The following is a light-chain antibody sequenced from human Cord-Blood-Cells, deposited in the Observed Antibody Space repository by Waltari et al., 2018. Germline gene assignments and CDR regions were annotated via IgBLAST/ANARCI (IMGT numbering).Light chain of an antibody. J-gene: IGLJ3*02. CDR3: AAWDDILSGRV. CDR1: SSNIGSNY. V-gene: IGLV1-47*01. Sequence: QSVLTQPPSASGTPGQRVTISCSGSSSNIGSNYVYWYQQRPGTAPKLLIYRNXXXXXXXXXXXXXXXXXXXXXXXXSGLRSADEADYYCAAWDDILSGRVFGGGTKLTFL. CDR2: RNX.